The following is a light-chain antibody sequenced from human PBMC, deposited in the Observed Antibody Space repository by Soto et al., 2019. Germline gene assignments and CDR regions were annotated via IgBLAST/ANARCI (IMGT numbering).Light chain of an antibody. J-gene: IGKJ5*01. V-gene: IGKV1-39*01. CDR2: DAS. CDR3: QQIYSIPIT. CDR1: QSISSF. Sequence: IPLTQSPSSLSAPVGDRVTLTCRASQSISSFLTWYQQKPGKAPKLLIYDASSLESGVPSRFSGSGSGTHFTLTISSVQPEDFATYYCQQIYSIPITFGQGTRLEI.